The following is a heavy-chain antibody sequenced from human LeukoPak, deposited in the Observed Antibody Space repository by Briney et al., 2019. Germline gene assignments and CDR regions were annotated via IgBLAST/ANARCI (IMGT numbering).Heavy chain of an antibody. J-gene: IGHJ5*02. V-gene: IGHV4-38-2*02. CDR1: GYSISSGYY. Sequence: MTSETLSLTCTVSGYSISSGYYWGWIRQPPGKGLEWIGSIYHSGSTYYNPSLKSRLSISIDTSKNQFSLKLSSVTAADTAVYYCARRLAWFRRFDPWGQGTLVTVSS. CDR3: ARRLAWFRRFDP. CDR2: IYHSGST. D-gene: IGHD3-10*01.